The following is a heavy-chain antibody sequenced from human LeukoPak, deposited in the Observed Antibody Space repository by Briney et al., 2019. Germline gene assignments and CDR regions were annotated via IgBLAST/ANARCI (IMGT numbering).Heavy chain of an antibody. J-gene: IGHJ4*02. CDR1: GYSFTSYW. CDR2: IYPGDSDT. Sequence: GESLKISCKGSGYSFTSYWIGWVRQMPGKGLEWMGIIYPGDSDTRYSPSFQGQVTISADKSISTAYLQWSSLKASDTAMYYCARLARYGSSGYYYFDYWGQGTLVTVSS. D-gene: IGHD3-22*01. CDR3: ARLARYGSSGYYYFDY. V-gene: IGHV5-51*01.